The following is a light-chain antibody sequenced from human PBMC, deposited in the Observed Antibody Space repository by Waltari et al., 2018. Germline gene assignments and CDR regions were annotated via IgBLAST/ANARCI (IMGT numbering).Light chain of an antibody. V-gene: IGLV1-47*01. CDR2: RNN. J-gene: IGLJ2*01. CDR3: AAWDDSLSGPV. Sequence: QSVLTQPPSASGTPGQRVTISCSGSSSNIGSNSVYWYQQLPGTAPKLPIYRNNRRPSGVPDRFSGSKSGTSASLAISGLRSEDEADYYCAAWDDSLSGPVFGGGTKLTVL. CDR1: SSNIGSNS.